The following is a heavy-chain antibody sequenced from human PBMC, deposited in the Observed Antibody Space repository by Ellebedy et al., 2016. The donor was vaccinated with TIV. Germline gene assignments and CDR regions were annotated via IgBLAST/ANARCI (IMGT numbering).Heavy chain of an antibody. CDR2: ISSSGSTI. V-gene: IGHV3-48*04. J-gene: IGHJ3*02. CDR1: GFTFSSYA. Sequence: GGSLRLSCAASGFTFSSYAMSWVRQAPGKGLEWVSYISSSGSTIYYADSVKGRFTISRDNSKNSLYLQMNSLRTEDTALYYCAKTLDSGWYREGGAFDIWGQGTMVTVSS. CDR3: AKTLDSGWYREGGAFDI. D-gene: IGHD6-19*01.